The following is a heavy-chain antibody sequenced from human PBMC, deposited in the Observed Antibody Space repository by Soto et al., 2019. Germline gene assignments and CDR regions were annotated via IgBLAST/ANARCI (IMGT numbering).Heavy chain of an antibody. CDR3: ARRNSGWHFDY. D-gene: IGHD6-19*01. CDR1: GFTFSSYA. Sequence: EVQLLESGGGLVQPGGSLRLSCAASGFTFSSYAMNWVRQAPGKGLEWVSVISGSGGSTYYADSVKGRFTISRDNSKNTLYLQMNSLRAEDTAVYYCARRNSGWHFDYWGQGTLVTVSS. V-gene: IGHV3-23*01. J-gene: IGHJ4*02. CDR2: ISGSGGST.